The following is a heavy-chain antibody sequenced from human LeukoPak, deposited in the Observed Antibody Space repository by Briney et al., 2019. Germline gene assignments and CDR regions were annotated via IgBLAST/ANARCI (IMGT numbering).Heavy chain of an antibody. J-gene: IGHJ4*02. D-gene: IGHD4-11*01. CDR2: IYYSGST. Sequence: SETLSLTCTVSGGSISSYYWSWIRQPPGKGLEWIGYIYYSGSTNYNPSLKSRVTISVDTSKNQFSLKLNSVTAADTAVYYCARGDYSNYEGFDYWGQGTLVTVSS. V-gene: IGHV4-59*01. CDR3: ARGDYSNYEGFDY. CDR1: GGSISSYY.